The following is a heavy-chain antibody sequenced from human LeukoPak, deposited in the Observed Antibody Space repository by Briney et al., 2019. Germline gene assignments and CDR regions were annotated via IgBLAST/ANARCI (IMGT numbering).Heavy chain of an antibody. D-gene: IGHD3-10*01. CDR3: ARVKSVTMVRGVKTQSFDY. Sequence: SQTLSLTCTVSGGSISSGGYYWSWIRQHPGKGLEWIGYIYYSGSTYYNPSLKSRVTISVDTSKNQFSLKLSSVTAADTAVYYCARVKSVTMVRGVKTQSFDYWGQGTLVTVSS. J-gene: IGHJ4*02. CDR1: GGSISSGGYY. CDR2: IYYSGST. V-gene: IGHV4-31*03.